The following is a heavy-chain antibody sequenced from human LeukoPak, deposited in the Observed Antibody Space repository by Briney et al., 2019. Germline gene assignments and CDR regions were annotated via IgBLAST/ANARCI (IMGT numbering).Heavy chain of an antibody. CDR2: IDSGSGNI. Sequence: TGGSLRLSCAASGFTFSSHSMNWVRQAPGKGLEWLSYIDSGSGNIYYRYSVKGRFTISRDNAQDSLYLHMDSLRDEDTAVYYCAREDDDWGPNTLDVWGQGTVVTVSS. CDR1: GFTFSSHS. CDR3: AREDDDWGPNTLDV. D-gene: IGHD7-27*01. V-gene: IGHV3-48*02. J-gene: IGHJ3*01.